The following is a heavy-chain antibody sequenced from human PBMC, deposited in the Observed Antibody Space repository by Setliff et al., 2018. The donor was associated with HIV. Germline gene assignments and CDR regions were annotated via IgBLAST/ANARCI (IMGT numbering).Heavy chain of an antibody. J-gene: IGHJ3*02. CDR1: GYTLSTYA. D-gene: IGHD3-22*01. CDR2: INAGNGDT. Sequence: ASVKVSCKASGYTLSTYALYWVRQAPGQRLEWMGWINAGNGDTRYSQRFQDRVTITRDTSASTAYMELSSLRSEDTAVYYCARDPGPPMRVDAFDIWGQGTMVTVSS. CDR3: ARDPGPPMRVDAFDI. V-gene: IGHV1-3*01.